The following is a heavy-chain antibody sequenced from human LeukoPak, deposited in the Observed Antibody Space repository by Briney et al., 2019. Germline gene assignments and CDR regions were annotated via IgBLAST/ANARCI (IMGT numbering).Heavy chain of an antibody. D-gene: IGHD3-22*01. J-gene: IGHJ4*02. CDR3: ANAPYYYDSSGYYYGTYYFDY. V-gene: IGHV1-18*01. CDR2: ISAYNGNT. Sequence: ASVKVSCKASGYTFTSYGISWVRQAPGQGLEWTGWISAYNGNTNYAQKLQGRVTMTTDTSTSTAYMELRSLRSDDTAVYYCANAPYYYDSSGYYYGTYYFDYWGQGTLVTVSS. CDR1: GYTFTSYG.